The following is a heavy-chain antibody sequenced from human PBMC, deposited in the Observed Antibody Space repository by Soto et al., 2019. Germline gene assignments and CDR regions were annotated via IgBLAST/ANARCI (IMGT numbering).Heavy chain of an antibody. V-gene: IGHV4-31*03. J-gene: IGHJ4*02. CDR3: ARASYCSGGSCYLVDY. CDR1: GGSISSGGYY. CDR2: IYYSGST. D-gene: IGHD2-15*01. Sequence: SETLSLTCTVSGGSISSGGYYWSWILHHPGKGLEWIGYIYYSGSTYYNPSLKSRVTISVDTSKNQFSLKLSSVTAADTAVYYCARASYCSGGSCYLVDYWGQGTLVTVSS.